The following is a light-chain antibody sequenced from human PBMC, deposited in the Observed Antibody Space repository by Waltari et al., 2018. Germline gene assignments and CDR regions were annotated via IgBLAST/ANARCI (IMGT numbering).Light chain of an antibody. V-gene: IGLV2-23*02. CDR3: CSYAPSRAYVV. CDR2: EVT. CDR1: SSDVGSYNL. J-gene: IGLJ2*01. Sequence: QSALTQPASVSGSPGQSITISCTGTSSDVGSYNLVSWYQQHPGKVPKLFIYEVTNLPSGVSNRFSASKSGNPASLTISGLQAEDEADYYCCSYAPSRAYVVFGAGTKLTVL.